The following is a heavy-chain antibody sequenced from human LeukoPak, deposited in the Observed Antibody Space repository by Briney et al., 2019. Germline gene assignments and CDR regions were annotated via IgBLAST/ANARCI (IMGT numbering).Heavy chain of an antibody. Sequence: SVKVSCKASGGTFSSYAISWVRQAAGKGLEWMGGIIPIFGTANYAQKFQGRVTITADESTSTAYMELSSLRSEDTAVYYCASGYSSGWYPPNYYYYGMDVWGQGTTVTVSS. D-gene: IGHD6-19*01. CDR1: GGTFSSYA. CDR3: ASGYSSGWYPPNYYYYGMDV. V-gene: IGHV1-69*01. CDR2: IIPIFGTA. J-gene: IGHJ6*02.